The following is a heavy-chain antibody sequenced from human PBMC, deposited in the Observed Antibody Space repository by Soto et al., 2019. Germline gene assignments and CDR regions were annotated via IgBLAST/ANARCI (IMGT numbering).Heavy chain of an antibody. Sequence: QVQLVESGGGVVQPGRSLRLSCAASGFTFSSYAMHWVRQAPGKGLEWVAVISYDGSNKYYADSVKGRFTISRDNSKNTLYLQMNSLRAEDTAVYDCASHGDAGGFDYWGQGTLVTVSS. J-gene: IGHJ4*02. CDR2: ISYDGSNK. V-gene: IGHV3-30-3*01. CDR1: GFTFSSYA. CDR3: ASHGDAGGFDY. D-gene: IGHD7-27*01.